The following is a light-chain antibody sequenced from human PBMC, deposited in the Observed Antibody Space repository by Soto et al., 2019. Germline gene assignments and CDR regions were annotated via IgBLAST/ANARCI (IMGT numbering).Light chain of an antibody. J-gene: IGLJ3*02. Sequence: QSVLTQPASVSGSPGQSITISCTGTSSDVGGYNYVSWYQQHPGKAPKLMIYDVSNRPSGVSNRFSGSKSGNTASLTISGLPAEDEAYYYCSSYTSSSTLGGEVFGGGTQLTVL. CDR1: SSDVGGYNY. CDR3: SSYTSSSTLGGEV. V-gene: IGLV2-14*01. CDR2: DVS.